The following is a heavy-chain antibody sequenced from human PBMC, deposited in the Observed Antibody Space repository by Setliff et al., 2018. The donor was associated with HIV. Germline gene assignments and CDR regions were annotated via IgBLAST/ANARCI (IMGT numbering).Heavy chain of an antibody. V-gene: IGHV4-39*01. J-gene: IGHJ1*01. CDR3: ARQGYNYDSSGYLIPAGYFQH. Sequence: SETLSLTCSVSGGSVSSSSHYWGWIRQPPGKGLEWIGSIYYSGSTYYNPSLKSRLTISVDTSNNQFSLKLTSVTDADTAVYYCARQGYNYDSSGYLIPAGYFQHWGQGTLVPSPQ. CDR2: IYYSGST. D-gene: IGHD3-22*01. CDR1: GGSVSSSSHY.